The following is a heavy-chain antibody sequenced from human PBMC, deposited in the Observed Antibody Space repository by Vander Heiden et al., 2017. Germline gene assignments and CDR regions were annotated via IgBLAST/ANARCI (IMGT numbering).Heavy chain of an antibody. CDR2: INPNSGGT. Sequence: QVQLVQSGAEVKQPGASVKVSCRASGYTFTGYYMHWVRKAPGQGLEWMGWINPNSGGTDYAQKVQGRVTMTRDTSVSTAYMELSSLRSDDTAVYYCARGGELGFWGQGTLVTVSS. D-gene: IGHD3-10*01. CDR3: ARGGELGF. J-gene: IGHJ4*02. CDR1: GYTFTGYY. V-gene: IGHV1-2*02.